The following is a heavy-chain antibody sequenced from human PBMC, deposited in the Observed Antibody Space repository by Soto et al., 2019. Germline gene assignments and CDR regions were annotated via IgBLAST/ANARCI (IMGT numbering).Heavy chain of an antibody. CDR2: INAGNGNT. CDR3: ARPARGYDYYYYYYYMYV. D-gene: IGHD3-22*01. CDR1: GYTFTSYA. J-gene: IGHJ6*03. V-gene: IGHV1-3*01. Sequence: GASVKVSCKASGYTFTSYAMHWVRQAPGQRLEWMGWINAGNGNTKYSQKFQGRVTITRDTSASTAYMELSSLRSEDTAVYYCARPARGYDYYYYYYYMYVWGKGTTVTVSS.